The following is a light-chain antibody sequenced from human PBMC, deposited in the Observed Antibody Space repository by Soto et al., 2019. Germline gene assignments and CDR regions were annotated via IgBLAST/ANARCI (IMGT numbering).Light chain of an antibody. CDR3: QQYNNYLWT. J-gene: IGKJ1*01. CDR1: QSISSW. Sequence: DIQMTQSPSTLSASVGDRVTITCRASQSISSWLAWYQQKPGKAPKLLIYKASSLESGVPSRFSGSGSGTEFTLTISSLQPDDFVTYCCQQYNNYLWTFGQGTKVEIK. V-gene: IGKV1-5*03. CDR2: KAS.